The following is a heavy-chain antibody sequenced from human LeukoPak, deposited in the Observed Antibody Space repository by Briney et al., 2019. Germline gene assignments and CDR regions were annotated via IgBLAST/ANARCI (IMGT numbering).Heavy chain of an antibody. Sequence: SETLSLTCTVSGGSISSGSYYWSWIRQPAGKGLEWIGRIYTSGSTNYNLSLKSRVTISVDTSKNQFSLKLSSVTAADTAVYYCARDASRYYDAGDYWGQGTLVTVSS. V-gene: IGHV4-61*02. CDR1: GGSISSGSYY. J-gene: IGHJ4*02. CDR3: ARDASRYYDAGDY. D-gene: IGHD3-22*01. CDR2: IYTSGST.